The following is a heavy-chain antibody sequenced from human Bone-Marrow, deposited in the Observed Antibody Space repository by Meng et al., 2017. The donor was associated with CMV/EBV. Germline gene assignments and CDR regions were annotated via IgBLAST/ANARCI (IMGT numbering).Heavy chain of an antibody. CDR1: GFTFKNYG. V-gene: IGHV3-30*02. CDR2: IRFDGSDK. J-gene: IGHJ6*02. CDR3: ARGEYTIFGVVLPFPMDV. Sequence: GESLKISCAASGFTFKNYGMHWVRQAPGKGLEWVAFIRFDGSDKYYADSVKGRFTISRDNAKNSLYLQMNSLRAEDTAVYYCARGEYTIFGVVLPFPMDVWGQGTTVTVSS. D-gene: IGHD3-3*01.